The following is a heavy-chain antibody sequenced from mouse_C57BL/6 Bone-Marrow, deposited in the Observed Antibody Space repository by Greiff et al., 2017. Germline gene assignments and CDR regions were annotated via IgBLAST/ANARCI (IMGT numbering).Heavy chain of an antibody. D-gene: IGHD2-4*01. V-gene: IGHV1-55*01. CDR3: ARGGLRREYYFAY. J-gene: IGHJ2*01. CDR1: GYTFTSYW. Sequence: VQLQQPGAELVKPGASVKMSCKASGYTFTSYWITWVKQRPGQGLEWIGDIYPGSGSTNYNEKFKSKATLTVDTSSSTAYMQLSRLTSEDSAVYYCARGGLRREYYFAYWGQGTTLTVSS. CDR2: IYPGSGST.